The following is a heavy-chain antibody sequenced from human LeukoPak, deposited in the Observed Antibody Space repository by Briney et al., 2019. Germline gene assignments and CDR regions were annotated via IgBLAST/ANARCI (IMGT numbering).Heavy chain of an antibody. J-gene: IGHJ4*02. D-gene: IGHD3-22*01. CDR1: GGSFSGYY. CDR3: ARDVRDSSGYYLRIFGY. Sequence: SETLSLTCAVYGGSFSGYYWSWIRQPPGKGLEWIGEINHSGSTNYNPSLKSRVTISVDTSKNQFSLKLSSVTAADTAVYYCARDVRDSSGYYLRIFGYWGQGTLVTVSS. V-gene: IGHV4-34*01. CDR2: INHSGST.